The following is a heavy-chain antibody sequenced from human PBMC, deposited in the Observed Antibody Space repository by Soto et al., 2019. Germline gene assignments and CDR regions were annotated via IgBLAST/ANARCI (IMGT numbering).Heavy chain of an antibody. CDR1: GFTFSSYA. D-gene: IGHD5-12*01. CDR2: ISGSGGST. J-gene: IGHJ6*03. CDR3: AKVGGGYDSWTGYYYYYYMDV. Sequence: GGSLRLSCAASGFTFSSYAMSWVRQAPGKGLEWVSAISGSGGSTYYADSVKGRFTISRDNSKNTLYLQMNSLRAEDTAVYYCAKVGGGYDSWTGYYYYYYMDVWGKGTTVTVSS. V-gene: IGHV3-23*01.